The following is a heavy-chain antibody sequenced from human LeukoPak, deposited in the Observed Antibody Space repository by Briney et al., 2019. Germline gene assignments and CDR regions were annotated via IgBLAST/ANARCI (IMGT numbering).Heavy chain of an antibody. J-gene: IGHJ4*02. CDR3: ARGDYGGNRFDY. V-gene: IGHV4-59*01. D-gene: IGHD4-23*01. CDR2: IYYSGST. Sequence: PSETLSLTCSVSGGSISDYYWSWIRQPPGKGLEWIGYIYYSGSTNYNPSPKSRVTISVDTSRNQFSLKLSSVTAADTAVYYCARGDYGGNRFDYWGRGTLVTVSS. CDR1: GGSISDYY.